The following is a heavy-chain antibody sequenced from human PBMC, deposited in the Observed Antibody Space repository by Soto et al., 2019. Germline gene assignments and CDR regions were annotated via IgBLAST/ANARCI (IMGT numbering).Heavy chain of an antibody. Sequence: PGGSLRLSCAASGFTFSSYAMSWVRQAPGKGLEWVSAISGSGGSTYYADPVKGRFTISRDNSKNTLYLQMNSLRAEDTAVYYCAKVGDVAVAGLFDYWGQGTLVTVSS. J-gene: IGHJ4*02. CDR1: GFTFSSYA. CDR3: AKVGDVAVAGLFDY. V-gene: IGHV3-23*01. CDR2: ISGSGGST. D-gene: IGHD6-19*01.